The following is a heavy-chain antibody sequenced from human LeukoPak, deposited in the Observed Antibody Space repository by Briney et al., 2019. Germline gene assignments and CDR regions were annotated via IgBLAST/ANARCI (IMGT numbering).Heavy chain of an antibody. V-gene: IGHV4-38-2*02. CDR1: GYSISSGYY. D-gene: IGHD6-19*01. J-gene: IGHJ4*02. CDR2: IYHSGST. Sequence: SETLSLTCTVPGYSISSGYYWGWIRQPPGKGLEWIGSIYHSGSTYYNPSLKSRVTISVDTSKNQFSLKLSSVTAADTAVYYCAREVGYSSGWYGDYWGQGTLVTVSS. CDR3: AREVGYSSGWYGDY.